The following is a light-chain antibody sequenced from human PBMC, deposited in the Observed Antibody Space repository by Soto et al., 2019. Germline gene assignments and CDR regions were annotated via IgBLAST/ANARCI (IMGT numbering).Light chain of an antibody. CDR2: GAS. CDR1: QSVSSN. CDR3: QQYNNWPSLT. J-gene: IGKJ4*01. V-gene: IGKV3-15*01. Sequence: EIEMTQSPATLSVSPGERATLSCRASQSVSSNLVWYQQKPGQAPRLLIYGASTRATDIPARFSGSGSGTEFTLTISSLQSEDFAVYYCQQYNNWPSLTFGGGTKVEIK.